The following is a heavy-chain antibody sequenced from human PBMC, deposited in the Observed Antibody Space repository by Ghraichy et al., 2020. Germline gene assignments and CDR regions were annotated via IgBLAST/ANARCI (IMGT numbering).Heavy chain of an antibody. D-gene: IGHD2-2*01. V-gene: IGHV1-2*02. Sequence: ASVKVSCKASGYTFTGYYMHWVRQAPGQGLEWMGWINPNSGGTNYAQKFQGRVTMTRDTSISTAYMELSRLRSDDTAVYYCARGDIVVVPAAMIYYYYGMDVWGQGTTVTVSS. CDR2: INPNSGGT. J-gene: IGHJ6*02. CDR3: ARGDIVVVPAAMIYYYYGMDV. CDR1: GYTFTGYY.